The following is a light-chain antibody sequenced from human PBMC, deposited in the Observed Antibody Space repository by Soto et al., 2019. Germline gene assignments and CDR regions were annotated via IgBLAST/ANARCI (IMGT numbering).Light chain of an antibody. Sequence: EIVLRHSPATLSFSPCEGATLYWRARQSVSSSYLAWYQQEPGQAPRLLIYGASSRATGIPDRFSGSGSGTDFTLTISRLEPEDFAVYYCQQYNNWPRTFGQGTKVDIK. V-gene: IGKV3-20*01. CDR3: QQYNNWPRT. CDR1: QSVSSSY. J-gene: IGKJ1*01. CDR2: GAS.